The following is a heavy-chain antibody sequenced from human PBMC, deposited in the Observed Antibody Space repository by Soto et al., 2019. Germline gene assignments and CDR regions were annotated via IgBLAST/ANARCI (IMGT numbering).Heavy chain of an antibody. CDR1: GFTFSSYG. J-gene: IGHJ4*02. V-gene: IGHV3-33*01. CDR2: IWYDGSNK. CDR3: ARDVVAFGKNRALDY. Sequence: PGGSLRLSCAASGFTFSSYGMHWVRQAPGKGLEWVAVIWYDGSNKYYADSVKGRFTISRDNSKNTLYLQMNSLRVEDTAVYYCARDVVAFGKNRALDYWGQGTLVTVSS. D-gene: IGHD2-15*01.